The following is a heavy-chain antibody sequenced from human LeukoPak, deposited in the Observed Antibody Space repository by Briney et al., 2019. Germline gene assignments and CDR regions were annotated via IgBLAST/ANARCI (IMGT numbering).Heavy chain of an antibody. CDR3: ARRGSGSYYKKGGWFDP. CDR1: GGSISRSTYY. D-gene: IGHD3-10*01. V-gene: IGHV4-39*07. Sequence: SETLSLTCTVSGGSISRSTYYWGWIRQPPGKGLEWIGSIYYSGSTYYNPSLKSRVTISVDTSKNQFSLKLSSVTAADTAVYYCARRGSGSYYKKGGWFDPWGQGTLVTVSS. CDR2: IYYSGST. J-gene: IGHJ5*02.